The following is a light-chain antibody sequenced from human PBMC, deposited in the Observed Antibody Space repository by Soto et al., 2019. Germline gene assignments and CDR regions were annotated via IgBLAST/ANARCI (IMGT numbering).Light chain of an antibody. CDR3: SSYTSSSTPYV. CDR2: EVS. Sequence: QSVLTRPASVSGSPGQSITISCTGTSSDVGGYNYVSWYQQHPGKAPKLMIYEVSNRPSGVSNRSSGSKSGNTASLTISGLQAEDEADYYCSSYTSSSTPYVFGTGTKVTVL. CDR1: SSDVGGYNY. V-gene: IGLV2-14*01. J-gene: IGLJ1*01.